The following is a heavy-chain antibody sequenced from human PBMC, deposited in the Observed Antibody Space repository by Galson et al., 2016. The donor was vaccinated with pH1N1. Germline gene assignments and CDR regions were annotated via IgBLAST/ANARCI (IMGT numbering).Heavy chain of an antibody. V-gene: IGHV4-31*03. CDR1: GASLSGGGFY. D-gene: IGHD1-26*01. CDR2: IYNSGSA. Sequence: TLSLTCIVSGASLSGGGFYWSWIRQHPGQGLEWLGYIYNSGSAYLNPSLKSRLTISLDTSKNQFSLKLRSVTAADTAVYYCARENLVVGEGWDFGLDAWGQGNAVTVSS. CDR3: ARENLVVGEGWDFGLDA. J-gene: IGHJ6*01.